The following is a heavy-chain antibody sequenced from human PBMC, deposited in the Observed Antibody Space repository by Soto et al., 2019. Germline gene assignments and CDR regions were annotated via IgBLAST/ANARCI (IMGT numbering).Heavy chain of an antibody. CDR1: GFTLSVYA. V-gene: IGHV3-30-3*01. Sequence: GGSLRLSCVASGFTLSVYAMHWVRQSPGKGPEWVAITSDDGDIQYYADSVKGRFTISRDNSKNTLYLQMTTLRSEDAAVYFCAGAVDAPMDPLDYWGQGTLVTVSS. CDR3: AGAVDAPMDPLDY. J-gene: IGHJ4*02. CDR2: TSDDGDIQ. D-gene: IGHD5-18*01.